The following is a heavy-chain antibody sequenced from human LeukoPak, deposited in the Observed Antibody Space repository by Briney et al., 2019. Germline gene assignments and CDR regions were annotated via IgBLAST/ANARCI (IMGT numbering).Heavy chain of an antibody. CDR2: IIPIFGTA. Sequence: GASVKVSCKASGYTFTSYGISWVRQAPGQGLEWMGGIIPIFGTANYAQKFQGRVTITTDESTSTAYMELSSLRSEDTAVYYCARVGVELGADYWGQGTLVTVSS. CDR1: GYTFTSYG. D-gene: IGHD3-10*01. J-gene: IGHJ4*02. CDR3: ARVGVELGADY. V-gene: IGHV1-69*05.